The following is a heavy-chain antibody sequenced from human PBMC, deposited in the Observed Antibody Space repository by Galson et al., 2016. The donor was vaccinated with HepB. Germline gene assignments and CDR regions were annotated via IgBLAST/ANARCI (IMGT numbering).Heavy chain of an antibody. Sequence: SLRLSCAASGFTFTDHAMSWVRLVPGKGLEWVGRIRSKTHSSATAYATSVEGRFTISRDDSKNTTYLFMNSLKTEDTAVYYCSSRDFTHYGVDYWGLGTLVIVSS. CDR1: GFTFTDHA. D-gene: IGHD3-16*01. J-gene: IGHJ4*02. V-gene: IGHV3-73*01. CDR3: SSRDFTHYGVDY. CDR2: IRSKTHSSAT.